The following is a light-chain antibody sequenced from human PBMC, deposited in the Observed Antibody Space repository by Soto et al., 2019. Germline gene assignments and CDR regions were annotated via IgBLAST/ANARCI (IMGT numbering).Light chain of an antibody. CDR1: LSVGSS. V-gene: IGKV3-15*01. J-gene: IGKJ1*01. Sequence: EIVMTQSPAHLSVSPGESATLSCRASLSVGSSLAWFKQKPGQAPRLIIHAASTRATGIPATFSGSGFGTEFTLTISRIQSEDFEVYYCQQYNNWRTLGQGTKVEIK. CDR2: AAS. CDR3: QQYNNWRT.